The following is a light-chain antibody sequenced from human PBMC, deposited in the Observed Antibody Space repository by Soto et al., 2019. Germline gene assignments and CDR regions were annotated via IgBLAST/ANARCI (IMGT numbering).Light chain of an antibody. Sequence: EIVLTQSPATLSLSPGERATLSCRASQRVSSFLAWCQRKPGQAPRLLIYDAPNRATGMPARVSSSGLGTYFSPTNSSIQLEEYSFYYCQHRSNWHALTFG. CDR1: QRVSSF. J-gene: IGKJ2*01. CDR3: QHRSNWHALT. CDR2: DAP. V-gene: IGKV3D-11*01.